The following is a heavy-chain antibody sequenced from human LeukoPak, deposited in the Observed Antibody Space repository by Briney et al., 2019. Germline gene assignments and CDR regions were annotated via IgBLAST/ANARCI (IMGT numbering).Heavy chain of an antibody. CDR2: INPSGGST. V-gene: IGHV1-46*03. J-gene: IGHJ3*02. D-gene: IGHD1-14*01. CDR1: GYTFTSYY. Sequence: ASVKVSCKASGYTFTSYYMHWVRQAPGQGLERMGIINPSGGSTSYAQKFQGRVTMTRDTSTSTVYMELSSLRSEDTAVYYCAREARNFAFDIWGQGTMVTVSS. CDR3: AREARNFAFDI.